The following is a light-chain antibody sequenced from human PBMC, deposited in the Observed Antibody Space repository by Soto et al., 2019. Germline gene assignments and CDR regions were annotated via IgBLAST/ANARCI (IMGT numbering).Light chain of an antibody. CDR2: DAS. V-gene: IGKV3-20*01. Sequence: EIVLTQSPDTLSLSPGERATLSCRASQSVRNNYLAWYQQKPGQAPRFLIYDASSRATGIPDRFSGSGSGTDFTLTISRLGPEDFAVYYCQQYGRSPLTFGGGTKVEIK. CDR3: QQYGRSPLT. CDR1: QSVRNNY. J-gene: IGKJ4*01.